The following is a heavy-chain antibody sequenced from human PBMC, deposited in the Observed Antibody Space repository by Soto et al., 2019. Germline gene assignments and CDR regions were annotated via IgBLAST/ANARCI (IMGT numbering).Heavy chain of an antibody. V-gene: IGHV3-30-3*01. CDR1: GFTFSSYA. Sequence: QVQLVESGGGVVQPGRSLRLSCAASGFTFSSYAMHWVRQAPGKGLEWVAVISYDGSNKYYADSVKGRFTISRDNSKNXLYLQMNSLRAEDTAVYYCARGSRAYYYDSSGHDYWGQGTLVTVSS. J-gene: IGHJ4*02. D-gene: IGHD3-22*01. CDR3: ARGSRAYYYDSSGHDY. CDR2: ISYDGSNK.